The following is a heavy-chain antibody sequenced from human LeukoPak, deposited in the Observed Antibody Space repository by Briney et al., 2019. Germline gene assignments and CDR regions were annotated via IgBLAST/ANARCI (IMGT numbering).Heavy chain of an antibody. J-gene: IGHJ4*02. CDR2: IDQYGGQK. D-gene: IGHD3-10*01. CDR3: ATEVWFRADS. CDR1: GFTFSVYW. V-gene: IGHV3-7*05. Sequence: GGSLRLSCAASGFTFSVYWMAWVRQAPGKGLEWVATIDQYGGQKNYVESVKGRFTISRDNAENSLFLQMNSLRADDTAVYYCATEVWFRADSWGQGTLVTVSS.